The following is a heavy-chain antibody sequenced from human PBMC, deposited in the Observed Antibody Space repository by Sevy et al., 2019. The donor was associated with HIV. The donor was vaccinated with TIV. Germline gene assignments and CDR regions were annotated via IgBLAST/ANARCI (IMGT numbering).Heavy chain of an antibody. CDR1: GFTFSSYG. CDR3: ARGGRIAVSGRVGYLDY. Sequence: GGSLRLSCAASGFTFSSYGMHWVRQAPDKGLEWVALIWYDGSNKYYADSVKGRFTISRDNSENTFYLQMNSLRAEDTAVYYCARGGRIAVSGRVGYLDYWGQGILVTVSS. D-gene: IGHD6-19*01. V-gene: IGHV3-33*01. J-gene: IGHJ4*02. CDR2: IWYDGSNK.